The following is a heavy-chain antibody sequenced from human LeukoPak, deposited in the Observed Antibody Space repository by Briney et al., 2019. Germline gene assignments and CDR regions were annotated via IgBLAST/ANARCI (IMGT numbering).Heavy chain of an antibody. V-gene: IGHV4-38-2*01. CDR1: GYSISSGYY. Sequence: KPSETLSLTCAVSGYSISSGYYWGWIRQPPGKGLEWIGSIYHSGSTYYNPSLKSRVTISVDTSKNQFSLKLSSVTAADTAVYYCARRGFYGDSALNYWGQGTLVTVSS. J-gene: IGHJ4*02. D-gene: IGHD4-17*01. CDR3: ARRGFYGDSALNY. CDR2: IYHSGST.